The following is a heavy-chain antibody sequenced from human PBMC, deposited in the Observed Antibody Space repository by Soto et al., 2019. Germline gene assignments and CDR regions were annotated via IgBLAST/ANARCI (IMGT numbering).Heavy chain of an antibody. J-gene: IGHJ4*02. CDR3: AKDTYSSSWYF. CDR2: ISKSGGDT. D-gene: IGHD2-2*01. V-gene: IGHV3-23*01. CDR1: GFTFTKYA. Sequence: GSLRLSCAASGFTFTKYAMTWVRQAPGKGLEWVSSISKSGGDTYYADSVKGRFTISRDNSKNTLYLQMNGLRAEDTALYFCAKDTYSSSWYFWGQGTLVTVSS.